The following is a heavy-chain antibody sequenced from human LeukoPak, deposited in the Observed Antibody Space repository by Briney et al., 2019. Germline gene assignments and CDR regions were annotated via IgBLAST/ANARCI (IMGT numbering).Heavy chain of an antibody. Sequence: SETLSLTCAVYGGSFSGYYWSWIRQHPGKGLEWIGYIYYSGSTYYNPSLKSRVTISVDTSKNQFSLKLNSVTAADTAVYYCARDSSFSGYAFDSWGQGTLVTVSS. V-gene: IGHV4-31*11. J-gene: IGHJ4*02. CDR3: ARDSSFSGYAFDS. D-gene: IGHD5-12*01. CDR1: GGSFSGYY. CDR2: IYYSGST.